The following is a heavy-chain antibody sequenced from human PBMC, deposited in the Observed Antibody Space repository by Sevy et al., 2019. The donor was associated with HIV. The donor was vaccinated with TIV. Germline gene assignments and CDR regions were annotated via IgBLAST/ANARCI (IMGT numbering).Heavy chain of an antibody. D-gene: IGHD3-22*01. CDR3: ARVATTEYYDSSGYAGTWKWFDP. CDR2: ISGRRNYI. Sequence: GGSLRLSCAASGITFSSYTMNWVRQAPGKGLEWVASISGRRNYIYDAGSVKGRFTVSRGNDKNSLYLQMNSLRVEDTAVDYCARVATTEYYDSSGYAGTWKWFDPWGQGTQVTVSS. CDR1: GITFSSYT. V-gene: IGHV3-21*06. J-gene: IGHJ5*02.